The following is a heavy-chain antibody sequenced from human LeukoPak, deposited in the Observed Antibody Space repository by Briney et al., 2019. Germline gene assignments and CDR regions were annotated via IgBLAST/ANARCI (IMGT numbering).Heavy chain of an antibody. V-gene: IGHV3-23*01. CDR2: ISGSGGST. CDR3: AKRRRGYDSSGYYSNWFDP. J-gene: IGHJ5*02. D-gene: IGHD3-22*01. Sequence: PGGSLRLSCAASGFTFSSYAMSWVRQAPGKGLEWVSAISGSGGSTYYADSVKGRFTISRDNSKNTLYLQMNSLRAEDTAVYYCAKRRRGYDSSGYYSNWFDPWGQGTLVTVSS. CDR1: GFTFSSYA.